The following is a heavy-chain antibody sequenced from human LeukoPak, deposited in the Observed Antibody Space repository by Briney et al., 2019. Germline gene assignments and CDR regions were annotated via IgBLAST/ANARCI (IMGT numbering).Heavy chain of an antibody. CDR3: ARGPHTWYYDFWSGSEGWFDP. CDR2: ISAYNGNT. D-gene: IGHD3-3*01. Sequence: ASVTVSCKASGYTFTSYGISWVRQAPGQGLEWMGWISAYNGNTNYAQKLQGRVTMTTDTSTSTAYMELRSLRSDDTAVYYCARGPHTWYYDFWSGSEGWFDPWGQGTLVTVSS. J-gene: IGHJ5*02. CDR1: GYTFTSYG. V-gene: IGHV1-18*01.